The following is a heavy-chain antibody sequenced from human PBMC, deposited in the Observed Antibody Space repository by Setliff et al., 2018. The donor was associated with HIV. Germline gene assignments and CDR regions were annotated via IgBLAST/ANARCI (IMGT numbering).Heavy chain of an antibody. J-gene: IGHJ6*03. CDR1: DDSISSNY. CDR3: ARGFSGDYLFTGYLDV. Sequence: SETLSLTCTVSDDSISSNYWSWIRQSAGKGLEWVGRIYTGGRTNYNPSLKGRVTMSVDTSKNQFSLNLSSVTAADTAFYYCARGFSGDYLFTGYLDVWGKGTTVTVSS. CDR2: IYTGGRT. D-gene: IGHD3-22*01. V-gene: IGHV4-4*07.